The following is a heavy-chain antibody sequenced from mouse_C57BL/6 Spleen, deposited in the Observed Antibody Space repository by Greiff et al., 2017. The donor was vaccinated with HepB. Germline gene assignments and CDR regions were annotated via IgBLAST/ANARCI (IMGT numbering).Heavy chain of an antibody. Sequence: VQLQQPGAELVKPGASVKMSCKASGYTFTSYWITWVKQRPGQGLEWIGDIYPGSGSTNYNEKFKSKATLTVDTSSSTAYMQLSSLTSEDSAVYYCARGYYYGSSYPAWFAYWGQGTLVTVSA. CDR3: ARGYYYGSSYPAWFAY. CDR1: GYTFTSYW. CDR2: IYPGSGST. J-gene: IGHJ3*01. D-gene: IGHD1-1*01. V-gene: IGHV1-55*01.